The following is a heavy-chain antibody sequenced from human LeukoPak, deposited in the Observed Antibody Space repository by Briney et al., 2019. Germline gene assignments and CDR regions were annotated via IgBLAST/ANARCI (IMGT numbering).Heavy chain of an antibody. CDR2: IYTSGKT. D-gene: IGHD3-3*01. CDR1: GASISSSY. CDR3: AKLSTTFGVLMSH. Sequence: PSETLSLTCSVSGASISSSYWSWIRQAAGKGLEWIGRIYTSGKTKYNPLLKSRVTMSVDTSRNQFSLKLTSVTAADTAVYYCAKLSTTFGVLMSHWGRGTLVTVSS. V-gene: IGHV4-4*07. J-gene: IGHJ4*02.